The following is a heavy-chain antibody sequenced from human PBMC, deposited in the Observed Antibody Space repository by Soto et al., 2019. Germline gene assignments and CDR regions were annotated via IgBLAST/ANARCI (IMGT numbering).Heavy chain of an antibody. J-gene: IGHJ4*02. CDR3: ASRWGTSFDF. V-gene: IGHV4-59*01. CDR2: IYYSGST. D-gene: IGHD7-27*01. Sequence: QVQLQESGPGLVKPSETLSLTCTVSGGSISSYYWSWIRQPPGKGLEWIGYIYYSGSTNYNPSLRNRATISVDPSKTQSSLKVSSVTAADTAVYYCASRWGTSFDFWGQGTLVTVSS. CDR1: GGSISSYY.